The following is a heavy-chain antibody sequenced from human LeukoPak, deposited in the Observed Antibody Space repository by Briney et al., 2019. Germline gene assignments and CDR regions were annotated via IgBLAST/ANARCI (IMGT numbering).Heavy chain of an antibody. CDR2: INPNSGGT. CDR1: GYTFTGYY. CDR3: ARARKTPITMVRGVSNWFDP. V-gene: IGHV1-2*02. Sequence: ASVTVSFKASGYTFTGYYMHWVRQAPGQGLEWMGWINPNSGGTNYAQKLQGRVTMTRDTSISTAYMELSRLRSDDTAVYYCARARKTPITMVRGVSNWFDPWGQGTLVTVSS. J-gene: IGHJ5*02. D-gene: IGHD3-10*01.